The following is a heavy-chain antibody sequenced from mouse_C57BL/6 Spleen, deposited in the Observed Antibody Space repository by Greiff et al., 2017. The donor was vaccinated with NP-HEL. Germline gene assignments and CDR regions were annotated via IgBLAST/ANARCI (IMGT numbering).Heavy chain of an antibody. CDR3: ARDSNYPFAY. Sequence: VQLKQSGPVLVKPGASVKMSCKASGYTFTDYYMNWVKQSHGKSLEWIGVINPYNGGTSYNQKFKGKATLTVDKSSSTAYMELNSLTSEDSAVYYCARDSNYPFAYWGQGTLVTVSA. CDR1: GYTFTDYY. V-gene: IGHV1-19*01. D-gene: IGHD2-5*01. CDR2: INPYNGGT. J-gene: IGHJ3*01.